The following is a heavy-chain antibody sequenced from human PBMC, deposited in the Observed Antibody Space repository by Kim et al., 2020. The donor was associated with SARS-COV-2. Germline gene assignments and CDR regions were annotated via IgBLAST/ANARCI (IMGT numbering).Heavy chain of an antibody. D-gene: IGHD6-13*01. CDR3: AKDGRDGGIAAFFDY. Sequence: GGSLRLSCAASGFTFDDYAMHWVRQAPGKGLEWVSGISWNSGSIGYADSVKGRFTISRDNAKNSLYLQMNSLRAEDTALYYCAKDGRDGGIAAFFDYWG. V-gene: IGHV3-9*01. CDR1: GFTFDDYA. CDR2: ISWNSGSI. J-gene: IGHJ4*01.